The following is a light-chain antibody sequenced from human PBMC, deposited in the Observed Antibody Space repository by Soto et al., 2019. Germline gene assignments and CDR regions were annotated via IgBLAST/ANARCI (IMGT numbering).Light chain of an antibody. J-gene: IGKJ4*01. V-gene: IGKV1-8*01. Sequence: AIRMTQSPASFSASTGDRVTITCRARQGISSYLAWYQQKPGKAPKLLIYAASTLQSGVPSRFSGSGSGTDFTLTISCLQSEDFATYYCQQYYSYPLTFGGGTKVEIK. CDR3: QQYYSYPLT. CDR1: QGISSY. CDR2: AAS.